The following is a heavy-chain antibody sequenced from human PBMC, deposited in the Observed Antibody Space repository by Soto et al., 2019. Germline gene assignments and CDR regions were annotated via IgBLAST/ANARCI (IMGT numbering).Heavy chain of an antibody. J-gene: IGHJ6*02. CDR2: INPNSGGT. Sequence: ASVKVSCKASGYTFTGYYMHWVRQAPGQGLEWMGWINPNSGGTNYAQKFQGRVTMTRDTSISTAYMELSRLRSDDTAVYYCARDXFWSGYPLIYYYYGMDVWGQGTTVTVSS. D-gene: IGHD3-3*01. V-gene: IGHV1-2*02. CDR3: ARDXFWSGYPLIYYYYGMDV. CDR1: GYTFTGYY.